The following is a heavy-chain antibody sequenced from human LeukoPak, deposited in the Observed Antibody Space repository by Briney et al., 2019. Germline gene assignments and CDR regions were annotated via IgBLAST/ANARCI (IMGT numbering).Heavy chain of an antibody. CDR3: ARSPAGANYYLDV. D-gene: IGHD1-14*01. Sequence: PGGSLRLSCAASRFTFSSYSMNWVRQAPGKGLEWVSSISSSGSYIYYADSVKGRFTISRDNAKNSLSLQMNSLRAEDTAVYYCARSPAGANYYLDVWGKGTTVTISS. J-gene: IGHJ6*03. V-gene: IGHV3-21*01. CDR2: ISSSGSYI. CDR1: RFTFSSYS.